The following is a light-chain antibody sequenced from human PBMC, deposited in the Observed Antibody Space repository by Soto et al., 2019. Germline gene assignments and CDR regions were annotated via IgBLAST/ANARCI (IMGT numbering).Light chain of an antibody. CDR3: QQYNSYSGT. CDR1: QSISSW. Sequence: DIQMTQSPSTLSASVGDRVTITCRASQSISSWLAWYKQKPGKAPKVLIYKASSLESGVPSRSSGSGSGTEFTLTISSLQPDDFATYYCQQYNSYSGTFGQGTKLEIK. CDR2: KAS. J-gene: IGKJ2*01. V-gene: IGKV1-5*03.